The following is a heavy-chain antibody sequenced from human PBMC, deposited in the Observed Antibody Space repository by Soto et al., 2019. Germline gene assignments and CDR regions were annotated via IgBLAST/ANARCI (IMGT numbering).Heavy chain of an antibody. CDR3: AGSLSYYYYGMDV. D-gene: IGHD6-13*01. CDR2: IYYSGST. J-gene: IGHJ6*02. V-gene: IGHV4-28*01. Sequence: QVQLQESGPGLVKPSDTLSLTCAVSGYSISSSNWWGWIRQPPGKGLEWIGYIYYSGSTYYNPSLKSRVTMSVDTSKNQFSLNLSSVTAVDTAVYYCAGSLSYYYYGMDVWGQGTTVTVSS. CDR1: GYSISSSNW.